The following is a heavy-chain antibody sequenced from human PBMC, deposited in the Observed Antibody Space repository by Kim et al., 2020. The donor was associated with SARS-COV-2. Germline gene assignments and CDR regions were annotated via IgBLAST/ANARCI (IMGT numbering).Heavy chain of an antibody. D-gene: IGHD1-1*01. CDR2: GGST. Sequence: GGSTYYADAVKGRFTISRDNSKNTLYLQMNSLRAEDTAVYYCARGVGIDYWVQGTLVTVSS. CDR3: ARGVGIDY. V-gene: IGHV3-23*01. J-gene: IGHJ4*02.